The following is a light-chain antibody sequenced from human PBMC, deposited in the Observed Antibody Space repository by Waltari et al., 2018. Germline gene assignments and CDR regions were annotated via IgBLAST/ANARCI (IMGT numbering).Light chain of an antibody. CDR3: SSYTFSGTLV. Sequence: QSALTQPPSVSGSPGQSVPISCTGHSHDVGIYKRVAGYQQPPGTAPKLMIYAVSGRPPGVPDRFSGSKSANTASLTSSGLQAEDEADYYCSSYTFSGTLVFGGGTKLTVL. CDR2: AVS. J-gene: IGLJ2*01. CDR1: SHDVGIYKR. V-gene: IGLV2-18*02.